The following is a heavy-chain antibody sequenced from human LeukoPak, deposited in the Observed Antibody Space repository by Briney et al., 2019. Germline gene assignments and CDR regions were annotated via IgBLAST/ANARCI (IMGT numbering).Heavy chain of an antibody. Sequence: LPGGSLRLSCAASGFTFSSYAMSWVRQAPGKGLEWVSAISGSGGSTYYADSVKGRFTISRDNSKNTLYLQMNSLRAEDTAVYYCAKGIRRTLRYFDWXLYPLFDYWGQGTLVTVS. D-gene: IGHD3-9*01. CDR3: AKGIRRTLRYFDWXLYPLFDY. CDR2: ISGSGGST. J-gene: IGHJ4*02. CDR1: GFTFSSYA. V-gene: IGHV3-23*01.